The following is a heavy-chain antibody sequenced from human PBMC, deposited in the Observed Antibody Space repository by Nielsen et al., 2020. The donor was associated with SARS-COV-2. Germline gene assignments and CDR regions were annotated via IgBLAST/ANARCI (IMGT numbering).Heavy chain of an antibody. CDR2: INHSGST. V-gene: IGHV4-34*01. CDR1: GGSFSGYY. CDR3: ARGLGLNYDFWSGYFTGAFDI. J-gene: IGHJ3*02. D-gene: IGHD3-3*01. Sequence: SETLSLTCTVSGGSFSGYYWSWIRQPPGKGLEWIGEINHSGSTNYNPSLKSRVTISVDTSKNQFSLKLSSVTAADTAVYYCARGLGLNYDFWSGYFTGAFDIWGQGTMVTVSS.